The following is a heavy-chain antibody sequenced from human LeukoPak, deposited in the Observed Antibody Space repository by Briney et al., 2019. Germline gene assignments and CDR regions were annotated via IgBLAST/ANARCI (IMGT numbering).Heavy chain of an antibody. CDR1: GGSFSGYY. Sequence: PSETLSLTCAVYGGSFSGYYWSWIRQPPGKGLEWIGSIYYSGSTYYNPSLKSRVTISVDTSKNQFSLKLSSVTAADTAVYYCARRGIVPAAAYFDYWGQGTLVTVSS. D-gene: IGHD2-2*01. CDR3: ARRGIVPAAAYFDY. J-gene: IGHJ4*02. V-gene: IGHV4-34*01. CDR2: IYYSGST.